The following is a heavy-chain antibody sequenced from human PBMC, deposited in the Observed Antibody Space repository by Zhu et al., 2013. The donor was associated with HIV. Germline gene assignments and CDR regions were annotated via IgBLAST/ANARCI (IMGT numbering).Heavy chain of an antibody. CDR2: IVPIFGTT. V-gene: IGHV1-69*01. Sequence: QVQLVQSGAEVKKPGSSVKVSCKLSGGTFSNYAISWVRQAPGQGLEWMGAIVPIFGTTDYAQRFQGRVTITADESTSTVYMELSSLRSDDTAMFYCARGRGSGRDASDIWGHGTMVTVSS. CDR3: ARGRGSGRDASDI. D-gene: IGHD1-26*01. J-gene: IGHJ3*02. CDR1: GGTFSNYA.